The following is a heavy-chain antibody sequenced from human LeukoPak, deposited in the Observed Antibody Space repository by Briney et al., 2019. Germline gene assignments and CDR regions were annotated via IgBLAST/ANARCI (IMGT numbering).Heavy chain of an antibody. Sequence: GESLKISCKGSGYRFTSYWIGWVRPMPGEGLVWMGIIYPGDSDTRYSPSFQGQVTISADKSISTAYLQWSSLKASDTAMYYCARVGLDILTGSSYAMDVWGQGTTVTVSS. CDR1: GYRFTSYW. V-gene: IGHV5-51*01. D-gene: IGHD3-9*01. J-gene: IGHJ6*02. CDR3: ARVGLDILTGSSYAMDV. CDR2: IYPGDSDT.